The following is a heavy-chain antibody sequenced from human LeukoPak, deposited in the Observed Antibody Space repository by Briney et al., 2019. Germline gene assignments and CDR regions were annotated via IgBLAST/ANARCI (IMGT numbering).Heavy chain of an antibody. CDR3: ARDLNVDSSGYLHWFDP. J-gene: IGHJ5*02. Sequence: KSSETLSLTCTVSGYSISSGYYWGWIRQPPGKGLEWIGSIYHSGSTYYNPSLKSRVTISVDTSKNQFSLKLSSVTAADTAVYCCARDLNVDSSGYLHWFDPWGQGTLVTVSS. CDR2: IYHSGST. D-gene: IGHD3-22*01. CDR1: GYSISSGYY. V-gene: IGHV4-38-2*02.